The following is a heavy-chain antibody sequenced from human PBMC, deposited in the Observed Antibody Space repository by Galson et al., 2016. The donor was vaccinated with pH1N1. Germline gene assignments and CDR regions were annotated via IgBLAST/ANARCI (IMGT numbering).Heavy chain of an antibody. J-gene: IGHJ4*02. CDR3: ARRGYGGEDFDY. V-gene: IGHV3-48*03. Sequence: SLRLSCAASGFTFSSYEMNWVRQAPGKGLEWVSYMSSSGRTIYYADSVKGRFTISRDNAKHSLYLQMNSLRAEDTAVYYCARRGYGGEDFDYWGQGTLVTVSS. CDR1: GFTFSSYE. CDR2: MSSSGRTI. D-gene: IGHD4-23*01.